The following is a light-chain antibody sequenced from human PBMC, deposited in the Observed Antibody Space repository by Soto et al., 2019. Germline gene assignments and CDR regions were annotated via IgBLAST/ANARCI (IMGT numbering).Light chain of an antibody. CDR1: QSVRSN. CDR2: DAS. V-gene: IGKV3D-15*01. Sequence: EIVMTQSPATLSVAAGERATLSCRARQSVRSNLAWYQQKPGQAPRLLIYDASTRATGIPARFSGSGSGTDFTLTISRMEPEDFAVYYCQQYGTSRTFGQGTKVDIK. CDR3: QQYGTSRT. J-gene: IGKJ1*01.